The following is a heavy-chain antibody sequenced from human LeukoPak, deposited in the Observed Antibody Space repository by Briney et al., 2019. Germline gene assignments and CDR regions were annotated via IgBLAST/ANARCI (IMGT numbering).Heavy chain of an antibody. V-gene: IGHV3-23*01. CDR3: AKGGYSYGYFDY. Sequence: GGSLRLSCAASGFTFSSYGMSWGRQAPGKGLEWVSVINSNSGNTFYADSVKGRFTISRDNSKNTPYLQMNSLRAEDTAVYYCAKGGYSYGYFDYWGQGILVTVSS. CDR1: GFTFSSYG. D-gene: IGHD5-18*01. J-gene: IGHJ4*02. CDR2: INSNSGNT.